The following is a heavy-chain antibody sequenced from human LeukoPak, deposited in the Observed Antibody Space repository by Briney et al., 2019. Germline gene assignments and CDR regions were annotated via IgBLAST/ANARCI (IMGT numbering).Heavy chain of an antibody. V-gene: IGHV3-30*03. Sequence: ETSLRLSCAASGFSSSSFGMHWVRQAPGKGLEWVAVISYDGNKKYYGDSVKGRFTISRDNSMNTLYLKMNSLRADDTAVYYCSRDPRGIALAGTYDYWGQGILVTVSS. D-gene: IGHD6-19*01. J-gene: IGHJ4*02. CDR1: GFSSSSFG. CDR2: ISYDGNKK. CDR3: SRDPRGIALAGTYDY.